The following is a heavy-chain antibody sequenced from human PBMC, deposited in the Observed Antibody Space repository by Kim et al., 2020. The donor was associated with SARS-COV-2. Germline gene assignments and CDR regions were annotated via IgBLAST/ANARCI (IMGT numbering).Heavy chain of an antibody. CDR3: ARGLKLVPVRDYYGMDV. J-gene: IGHJ6*02. CDR2: MNPNSGNT. CDR1: GYTFTSYD. Sequence: ASVKVSCKASGYTFTSYDINWVRQATGQGLEWMGWMNPNSGNTGYAQKFQGRVTMTRNTSISTAYMELSSLRSEDTAVYYCARGLKLVPVRDYYGMDVWGQGTTVTVSS. V-gene: IGHV1-8*01. D-gene: IGHD6-6*01.